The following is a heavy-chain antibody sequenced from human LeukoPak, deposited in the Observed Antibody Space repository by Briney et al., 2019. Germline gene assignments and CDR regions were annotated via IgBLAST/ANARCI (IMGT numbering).Heavy chain of an antibody. CDR3: ARDRYCSSTSCLDAFDI. CDR1: GLTYXXXX. D-gene: IGHD2-2*01. Sequence: PGGSLRLSQAASGLTYXXXXXXXMRQAPGKGXXXXXXXXXXSSYTNYADSVKGXXXISRDNAKNSLHLQMNSLRAEDTAVYYCARDRYCSSTSCLDAFDIWGQGTMVTVSS. CDR2: XXXXSSYT. V-gene: IGHV3-11*06. J-gene: IGHJ3*02.